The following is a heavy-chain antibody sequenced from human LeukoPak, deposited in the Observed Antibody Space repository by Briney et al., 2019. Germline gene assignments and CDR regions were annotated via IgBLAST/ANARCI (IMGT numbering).Heavy chain of an antibody. CDR1: GFTFSTYS. V-gene: IGHV3-49*04. CDR3: TRANWNLDF. CDR2: IRSNAYGGTT. Sequence: GGSLRLSCAASGFTFSTYSMNWVRQAPGKGLEWVAFIRSNAYGGTTEYAASVKGRFTFSRDDSKDIAYLQKNSLKIEDTAVYYCTRANWNLDFWGQGTLVTVSS. J-gene: IGHJ4*02. D-gene: IGHD1-1*01.